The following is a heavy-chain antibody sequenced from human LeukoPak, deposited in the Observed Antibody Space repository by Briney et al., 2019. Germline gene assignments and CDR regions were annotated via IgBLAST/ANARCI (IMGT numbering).Heavy chain of an antibody. V-gene: IGHV1-2*04. J-gene: IGHJ4*02. CDR2: INPNSGGT. CDR1: GYTFTGYY. D-gene: IGHD6-13*01. CDR3: ARGMASAQQQLDY. Sequence: ASVKVSCKASGYTFTGYYMHWVRQAPGQGLEWMGWINPNSGGTNYAQKFQGWVTMTRDTSISTAYMELSRLRSDDTAVYYCARGMASAQQQLDYWGQGTLVTVSS.